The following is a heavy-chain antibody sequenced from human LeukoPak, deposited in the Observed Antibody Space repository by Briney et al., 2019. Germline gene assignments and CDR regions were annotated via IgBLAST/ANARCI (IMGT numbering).Heavy chain of an antibody. J-gene: IGHJ4*02. CDR3: ARVGWYYYDSSGYTFFDY. D-gene: IGHD3-22*01. CDR1: GGSFNGYY. V-gene: IGHV4-34*01. CDR2: INHSGST. Sequence: SETLSLTCAVYGGSFNGYYWSWIRQPPGKGLEWIGEINHSGSTNYNPSLKSRVTISLDTSKNQFSLKLSSVTAVDTAVYYCARVGWYYYDSSGYTFFDYWGQGTLVTVSS.